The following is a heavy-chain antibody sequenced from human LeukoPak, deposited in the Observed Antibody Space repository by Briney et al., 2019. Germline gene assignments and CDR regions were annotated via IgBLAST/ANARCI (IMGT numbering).Heavy chain of an antibody. Sequence: PSETLSLTCTVSGGSISSGSYYWSWIRQPAGKGLEWIGRIYTSGSTNYNPSLKSRATISVDTSKNQFSLKLSSVTAADTAVYYCARDLSGPRGGDAFDIWGQGTMVTVSS. CDR1: GGSISSGSYY. V-gene: IGHV4-61*02. CDR2: IYTSGST. CDR3: ARDLSGPRGGDAFDI. J-gene: IGHJ3*02. D-gene: IGHD1-26*01.